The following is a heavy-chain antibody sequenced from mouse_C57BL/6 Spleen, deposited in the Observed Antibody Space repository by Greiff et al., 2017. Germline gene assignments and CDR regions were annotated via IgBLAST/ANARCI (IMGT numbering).Heavy chain of an antibody. J-gene: IGHJ2*01. D-gene: IGHD2-3*01. CDR1: GYSFTSYY. V-gene: IGHV1-66*01. CDR2: IYPGRGNT. CDR3: ARSDGYYLDY. Sequence: QVQLQQSGPELVKPGASVKISCKASGYSFTSYYIHWVKQRPGQGLEWIGWIYPGRGNTKDNEKFKGKATLTADTSSSTAYMQLSSLTSEDSAVYYCARSDGYYLDYWGQGTTLTVSS.